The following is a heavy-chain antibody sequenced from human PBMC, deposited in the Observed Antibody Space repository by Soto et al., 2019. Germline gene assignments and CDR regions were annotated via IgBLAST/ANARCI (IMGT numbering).Heavy chain of an antibody. CDR1: GGTFSSYA. CDR2: IIPIFGTA. J-gene: IGHJ6*02. D-gene: IGHD2-2*01. CDR3: ARVQKFIVVPAAMYNQNYYYYGMDV. Sequence: SVKVSCKASGGTFSSYAISWVRQAPGQGLEWMGGIIPIFGTANYAQKFQGRVTITADESTSTAYMELSSLRSEDTAVYYCARVQKFIVVPAAMYNQNYYYYGMDVWGQGTTVTVSS. V-gene: IGHV1-69*13.